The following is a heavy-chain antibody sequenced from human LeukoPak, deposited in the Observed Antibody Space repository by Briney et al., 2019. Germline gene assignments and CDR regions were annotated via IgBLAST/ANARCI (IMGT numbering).Heavy chain of an antibody. D-gene: IGHD3-10*01. CDR2: INTNTGNP. J-gene: IGHJ3*02. CDR3: ARDPLLWFDSGHAFDI. Sequence: GASVKVSCKASGYTFTSYAMNWVRQAPGQGLEWMGWINTNTGNPTYAQGFTGRFVFSLDTSVSTAYLQISSLKAEDTAVYYCARDPLLWFDSGHAFDIRGQGTMVTVSS. V-gene: IGHV7-4-1*02. CDR1: GYTFTSYA.